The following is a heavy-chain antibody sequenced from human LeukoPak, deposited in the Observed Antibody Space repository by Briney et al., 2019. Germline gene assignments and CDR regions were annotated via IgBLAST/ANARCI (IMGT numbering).Heavy chain of an antibody. CDR1: GGSISSYY. CDR3: ARWYSSSSRAFDI. J-gene: IGHJ3*02. D-gene: IGHD6-6*01. V-gene: IGHV4-59*01. Sequence: PETLSLTCTVSGGSISSYYWSWIRQPPGKGLEWIGYIYYSGSTNYNPSLESRVTIPVDTSRNQFSLKLSSVTAADTAVYFCARWYSSSSRAFDIWGQGTMVTVSS. CDR2: IYYSGST.